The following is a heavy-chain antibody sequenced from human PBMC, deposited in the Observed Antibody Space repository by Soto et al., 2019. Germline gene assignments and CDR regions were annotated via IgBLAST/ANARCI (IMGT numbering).Heavy chain of an antibody. CDR3: ARRGAGRDGYNYWFDP. CDR1: GGSISSSSYY. CDR2: IYYSGST. D-gene: IGHD5-12*01. V-gene: IGHV4-39*01. J-gene: IGHJ5*02. Sequence: QLQLQESGPGLVKPSETLSLTCTVSGGSISSSSYYWGWIRQPPGKGLEWIGSIYYSGSTYYNPSLKSRVTISVATSKTQFALKLSSVTAADTAVYYCARRGAGRDGYNYWFDPWGQGTLVTVSS.